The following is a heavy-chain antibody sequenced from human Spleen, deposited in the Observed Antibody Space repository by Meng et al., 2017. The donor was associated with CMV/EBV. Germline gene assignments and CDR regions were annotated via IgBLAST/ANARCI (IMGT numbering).Heavy chain of an antibody. CDR1: GYTVTSHG. CDR3: ARGTGIFDY. Sequence: VACRASGYTVTSHGITWVRQAHGHGLEWMGWISPSIGSTNYAQKREDRVTMTTDRSTTTAYWELRSLRYDDTAVYFCARGTGIFDYWGQGTLVTVSS. V-gene: IGHV1-18*04. CDR2: ISPSIGST. D-gene: IGHD7-27*01. J-gene: IGHJ4*02.